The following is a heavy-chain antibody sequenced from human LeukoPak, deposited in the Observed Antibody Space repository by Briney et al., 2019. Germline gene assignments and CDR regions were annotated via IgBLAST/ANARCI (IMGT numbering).Heavy chain of an antibody. V-gene: IGHV4-4*07. Sequence: SETLSLTCTVSGGSISSYYWSWIRQPAGKGLEWIGRIYTSGSTHYNPSLKSRVTMSVDTSKNQFSLKLSSVTAADTAVYYCARIYCSGGSCYYFDYLGQGTLVTVSS. CDR1: GGSISSYY. CDR3: ARIYCSGGSCYYFDY. CDR2: IYTSGST. D-gene: IGHD2-15*01. J-gene: IGHJ4*02.